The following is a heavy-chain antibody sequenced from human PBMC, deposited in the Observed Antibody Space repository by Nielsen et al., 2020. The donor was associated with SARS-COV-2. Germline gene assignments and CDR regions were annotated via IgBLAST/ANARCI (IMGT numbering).Heavy chain of an antibody. CDR3: ARHGYCSGGSCYYPYYYYYMDV. CDR2: INHSGST. Sequence: GSLRLSCAVYGGSFSGYYWSWIRQPPGKGLEWIGEINHSGSTNYNPSLKSRVTISVDTSKNQFSLKLSSVTAADTAVYYCARHGYCSGGSCYYPYYYYYMDVWGKGTTVTVSS. CDR1: GGSFSGYY. V-gene: IGHV4-34*01. D-gene: IGHD2-15*01. J-gene: IGHJ6*03.